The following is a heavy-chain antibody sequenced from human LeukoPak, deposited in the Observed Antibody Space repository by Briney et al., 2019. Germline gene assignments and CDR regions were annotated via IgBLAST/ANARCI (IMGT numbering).Heavy chain of an antibody. CDR1: GGSISSGDYY. V-gene: IGHV4-30-4*01. D-gene: IGHD2-8*01. CDR3: ARSYCSNGLCYTIDY. J-gene: IGHJ4*02. Sequence: SETLSLTCTVSGGSISSGDYYWSWIRQPPGKGLEWIGYIYYSGSTYYNPSLKSRVTISVDTSKNQFSLKLSSVTAADTAVYYCARSYCSNGLCYTIDYWGQGTLVTVSS. CDR2: IYYSGST.